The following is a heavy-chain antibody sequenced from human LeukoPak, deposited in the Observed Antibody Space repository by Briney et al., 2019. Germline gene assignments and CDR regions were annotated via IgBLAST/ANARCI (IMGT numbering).Heavy chain of an antibody. V-gene: IGHV1-2*02. D-gene: IGHD3-9*01. CDR3: ARGGENRDILPGFGYYYYMDV. Sequence: ASVKVSCKASGYTFTGYYMHWVRQAPGQGLEWMGWINPNSGGTNYAQKFQGRVTMTRDTSISTAYMELSRLRSDDTAVYYCARGGENRDILPGFGYYYYMDVWGKGTTVTISS. J-gene: IGHJ6*03. CDR2: INPNSGGT. CDR1: GYTFTGYY.